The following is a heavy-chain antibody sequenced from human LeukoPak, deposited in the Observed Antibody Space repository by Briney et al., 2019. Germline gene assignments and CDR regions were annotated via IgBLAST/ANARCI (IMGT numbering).Heavy chain of an antibody. Sequence: ASLRLSCAASGFTFSNYAMSWVRQAPGKGLEWVSAITGSGGNTYYADSVKGRFTISRDNSKNTVFLQMNGLRAEDTAVYYCAKWGDYDVLTGYYVSDYWGQGTLVTVSS. CDR3: AKWGDYDVLTGYYVSDY. CDR1: GFTFSNYA. V-gene: IGHV3-23*01. J-gene: IGHJ4*02. D-gene: IGHD3-9*01. CDR2: ITGSGGNT.